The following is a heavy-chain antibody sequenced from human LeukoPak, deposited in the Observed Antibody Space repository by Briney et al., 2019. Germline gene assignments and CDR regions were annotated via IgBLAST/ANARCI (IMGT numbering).Heavy chain of an antibody. Sequence: SETLSLTCAVSGYSISSGYYWSWIRPPPGKGLEWIGYIYYSGSTNYNPSLKSRVTISVDTSKNQFSLKLSSVTAADTAVYYCARIGPKRVVPAASTMDVWGKGTTVTVSS. CDR2: IYYSGST. J-gene: IGHJ6*03. V-gene: IGHV4-61*01. CDR1: GYSISSGYY. D-gene: IGHD2-2*01. CDR3: ARIGPKRVVPAASTMDV.